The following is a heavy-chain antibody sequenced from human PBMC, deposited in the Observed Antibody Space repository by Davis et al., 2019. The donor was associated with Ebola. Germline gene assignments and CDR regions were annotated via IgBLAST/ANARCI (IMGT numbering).Heavy chain of an antibody. J-gene: IGHJ4*02. CDR3: ARDVRVVPAAIDY. CDR1: GFTFSSYA. CDR2: ISYDGSNK. D-gene: IGHD2-2*01. Sequence: GESLKISCAASGFTFSSYAMHWVRQAPGKGLEWVAVISYDGSNKYYADSVKGRFTISRDNSKNTLYLQMNSLRAEDTAVYYCARDVRVVPAAIDYWGQGTLVTVSS. V-gene: IGHV3-30-3*01.